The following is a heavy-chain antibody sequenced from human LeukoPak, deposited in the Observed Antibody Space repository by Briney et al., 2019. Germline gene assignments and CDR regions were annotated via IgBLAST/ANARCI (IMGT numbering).Heavy chain of an antibody. CDR2: ISSSGSTI. J-gene: IGHJ4*02. CDR1: GFTFSSYE. D-gene: IGHD1-26*01. Sequence: PGGTLRLSCAASGFTFSSYEMNWVRQAPGKGLEWVSYISSSGSTIYYADSVKGRFTISRDNAKNSLYLQMNSLRAEDTAVYYCARPYGVGATELDYWGQGTLITVSS. V-gene: IGHV3-48*03. CDR3: ARPYGVGATELDY.